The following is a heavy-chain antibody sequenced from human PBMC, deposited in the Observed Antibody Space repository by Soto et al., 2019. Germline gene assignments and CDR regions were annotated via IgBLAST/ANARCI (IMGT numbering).Heavy chain of an antibody. J-gene: IGHJ4*02. V-gene: IGHV1-3*01. Sequence: ASVKVSCKASGYTFTSYAMLLVRQAPGQRLEWMGWINAGNGNTKYSQKFQGRVTITRDTSASTAYMELSSLRSEDTAVHYCAILQRWLQWVFDYWGQGTLVTSPQ. D-gene: IGHD5-12*01. CDR1: GYTFTSYA. CDR3: AILQRWLQWVFDY. CDR2: INAGNGNT.